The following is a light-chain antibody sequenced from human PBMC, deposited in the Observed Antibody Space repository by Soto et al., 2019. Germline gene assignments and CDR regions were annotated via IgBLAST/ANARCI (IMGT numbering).Light chain of an antibody. Sequence: QSLLTQPASVFGSPGQSITISCTGTSSDVGGYNYVSWYQQHPGKAPKLMIYDVSNRPSGVSNRFSGSKSGNTASLTISGLQAEDEADYYCSSYTSSSTVVFGGGTKLTVL. CDR2: DVS. J-gene: IGLJ2*01. V-gene: IGLV2-14*01. CDR1: SSDVGGYNY. CDR3: SSYTSSSTVV.